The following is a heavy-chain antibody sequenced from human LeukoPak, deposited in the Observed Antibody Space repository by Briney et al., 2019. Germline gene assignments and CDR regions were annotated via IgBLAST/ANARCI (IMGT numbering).Heavy chain of an antibody. J-gene: IGHJ1*01. V-gene: IGHV4-59*01. CDR1: GGSISSYY. CDR3: ARHHSSGWYKGGGYFQH. Sequence: SETLSLTCTVSGGSISSYYWSWIRQPPGKGLEWIGYIYYSGSTNYNPSLKSRVTISVDTSKNQFSLKLSSVTAADTAVYYCARHHSSGWYKGGGYFQHWGQGTLVTVSS. CDR2: IYYSGST. D-gene: IGHD6-19*01.